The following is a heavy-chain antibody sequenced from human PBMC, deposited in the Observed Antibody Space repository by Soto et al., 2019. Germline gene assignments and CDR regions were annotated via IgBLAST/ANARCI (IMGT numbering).Heavy chain of an antibody. CDR2: IWYDGSNK. CDR1: GFTFSSYG. V-gene: IGHV3-33*01. J-gene: IGHJ6*02. CDR3: ARATEASYGMDV. Sequence: GGSLRLSCAASGFTFSSYGMHWVRQAPGKGLEWVAVIWYDGSNKYYADSVKGRFTISRDNSKNTLYLQMNSLRAEDTAVYYCARATEASYGMDVWGQGTTVTVSS.